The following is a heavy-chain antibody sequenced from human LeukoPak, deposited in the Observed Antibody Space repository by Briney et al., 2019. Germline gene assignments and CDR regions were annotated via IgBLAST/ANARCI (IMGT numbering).Heavy chain of an antibody. Sequence: GGSLRLSCAASGFTFSDYYMSWIRQAPGKGLEWVSYISSSGSTIYYADSVKGRFTISRDNAKNSLYLQMNSLRAEDTAVYCCARDGGSSPSCYYGMDVWGQGTTVTVSS. CDR3: ARDGGSSPSCYYGMDV. V-gene: IGHV3-11*01. CDR1: GFTFSDYY. CDR2: ISSSGSTI. J-gene: IGHJ6*02. D-gene: IGHD1-26*01.